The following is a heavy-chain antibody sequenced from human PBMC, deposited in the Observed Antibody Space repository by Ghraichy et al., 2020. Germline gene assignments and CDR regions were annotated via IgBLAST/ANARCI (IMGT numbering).Heavy chain of an antibody. CDR3: ARQGATRVYDWFDP. CDR1: GGSISSSSYY. D-gene: IGHD1-26*01. J-gene: IGHJ5*02. CDR2: IYYSGST. V-gene: IGHV4-39*01. Sequence: SETLSLTCTVSGGSISSSSYYWGWIRQPPGKGLEWIGSIYYSGSTYYNPSLKSRVTISVDTSKNQFSLKLSSVTAADTAVYYCARQGATRVYDWFDPWGQGTLVTVSS.